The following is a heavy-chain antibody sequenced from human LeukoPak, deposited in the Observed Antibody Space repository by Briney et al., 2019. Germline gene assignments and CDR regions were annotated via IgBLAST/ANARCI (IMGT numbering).Heavy chain of an antibody. CDR1: GYSFNDYA. CDR2: INCGNGKT. D-gene: IGHD6-13*01. CDR3: ARSIWYNRQYYFDS. J-gene: IGHJ4*02. V-gene: IGHV1-3*01. Sequence: ASVMVSCKASGYSFNDYAMQWVRQAPGQRLEWVGWINCGNGKTKYSEKFQGRVTITRDQSATTAYMDLSSLRSEDTAVYYCARSIWYNRQYYFDSWGQGTLVTVSS.